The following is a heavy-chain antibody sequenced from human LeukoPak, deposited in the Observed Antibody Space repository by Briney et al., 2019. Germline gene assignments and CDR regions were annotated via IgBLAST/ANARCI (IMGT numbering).Heavy chain of an antibody. J-gene: IGHJ4*02. V-gene: IGHV4-34*01. CDR3: ARGRTSSGWYRDY. D-gene: IGHD6-19*01. CDR2: INQSGST. Sequence: PGGSLRLSCAASGFTFSSYSMDWVRQPPGKGLEWIGEINQSGSTNYNPSLKSRVTISVDTSKDQFSLKLSSVTAADTAVYYCARGRTSSGWYRDYWGQGTLVTVSS. CDR1: GFTFSSYS.